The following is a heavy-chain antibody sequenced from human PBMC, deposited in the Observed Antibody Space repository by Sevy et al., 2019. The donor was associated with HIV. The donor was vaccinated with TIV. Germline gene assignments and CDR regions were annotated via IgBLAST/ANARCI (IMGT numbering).Heavy chain of an antibody. V-gene: IGHV3-21*01. J-gene: IGHJ3*02. CDR1: GFTFSSYS. Sequence: GGSLRLSCAASGFTFSSYSMNWVRQAPGKGLEWVSSISSSSSYIYYADSVKGRFTISRDNAKNSLYLQMNSLRAEDTAVYYCARVEAGMPFDIWGQGTMVTVSS. CDR3: ARVEAGMPFDI. D-gene: IGHD2-2*01. CDR2: ISSSSSYI.